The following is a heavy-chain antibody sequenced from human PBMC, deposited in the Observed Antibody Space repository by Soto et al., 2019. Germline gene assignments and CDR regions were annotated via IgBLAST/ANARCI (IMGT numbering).Heavy chain of an antibody. D-gene: IGHD6-13*01. Sequence: QVQLVESGGGLVKPGGSLRLSCAASGFTFSDYYMSWIRRAPGKGLEWVSYINSSSTYTNYADSVKGRFTISRNNSKNSLYLQMNSVRAEATDVYYCARIRAAAGGRRYFDLWGRGTLVTVSS. CDR1: GFTFSDYY. V-gene: IGHV3-11*05. CDR3: ARIRAAAGGRRYFDL. CDR2: INSSSTYT. J-gene: IGHJ2*01.